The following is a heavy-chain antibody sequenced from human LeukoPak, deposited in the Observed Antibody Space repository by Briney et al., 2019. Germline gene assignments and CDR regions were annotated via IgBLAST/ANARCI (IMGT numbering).Heavy chain of an antibody. CDR2: ISSSGSTI. V-gene: IGHV3-11*04. J-gene: IGHJ4*02. CDR1: GFTFSDYY. CDR3: ARGLTYYDILTGYHDRLDYFDY. D-gene: IGHD3-9*01. Sequence: PGGSLRLSCAASGFTFSDYYMAWIRQAPGKGLEWVSYISSSGSTIYYADSVKGRFTISRDNAKNSLYLQMNSLRAEDTAVYYCARGLTYYDILTGYHDRLDYFDYWGQGTLVTVST.